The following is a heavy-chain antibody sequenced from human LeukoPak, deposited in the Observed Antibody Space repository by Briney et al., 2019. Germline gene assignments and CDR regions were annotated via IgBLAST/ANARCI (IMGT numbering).Heavy chain of an antibody. V-gene: IGHV4-38-2*02. CDR3: ARDGYSGNDGL. Sequence: SETLSLTCTVSGYSISSDYYWGWIRQPPGKGLEWIGSIYHSGSTYYNPSLKSRVTISVDTSKNQFSLKLSSVTAADTAVYYCARDGYSGNDGLWGQGTLVTVSS. D-gene: IGHD5-12*01. J-gene: IGHJ4*02. CDR1: GYSISSDYY. CDR2: IYHSGST.